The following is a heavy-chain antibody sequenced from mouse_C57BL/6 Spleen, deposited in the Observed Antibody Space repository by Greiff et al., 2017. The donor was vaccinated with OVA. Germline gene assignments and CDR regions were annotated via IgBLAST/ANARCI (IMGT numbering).Heavy chain of an antibody. CDR1: GYTFTSYW. CDR3: ARMGYGSPYWYFDV. Sequence: QVQLQQPGAELVRPGSSVKLSCKASGYTFTSYWMHWVKQRPIQGLEWIGNIDPSDSETHYNQKFKDKATLTVDKSSSTAYMQLSSLTSEDSAVYYCARMGYGSPYWYFDVWGTGTTVTVSS. J-gene: IGHJ1*03. V-gene: IGHV1-52*01. D-gene: IGHD1-1*01. CDR2: IDPSDSET.